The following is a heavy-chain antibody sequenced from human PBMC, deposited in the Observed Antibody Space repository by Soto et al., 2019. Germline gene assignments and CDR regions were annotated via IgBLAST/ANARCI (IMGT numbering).Heavy chain of an antibody. CDR3: ARWETRSCSDY. V-gene: IGHV4-59*01. J-gene: IGHJ4*02. Sequence: SETLSLTCTVSGGSISSYYWSWIRQPPGKGLEWIGYIYYSGSTNYNPSLKSRVTISVDTSKNQFSLKMSSVTAADTAVYYCARWETRSCSDYWGKETLATVSS. CDR2: IYYSGST. D-gene: IGHD1-26*01. CDR1: GGSISSYY.